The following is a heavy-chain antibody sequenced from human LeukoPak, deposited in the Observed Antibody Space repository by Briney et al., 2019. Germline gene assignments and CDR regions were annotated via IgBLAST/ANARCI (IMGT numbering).Heavy chain of an antibody. V-gene: IGHV6-1*01. Sequence: SQTLSLTCSISGDSVASKSAAWSWIRQSPSRGLEWLGRTYFRSKWDSDHALSVKSRIIINPDTSKNQFSLQLSSVTPEDTAVYYCARDSSGWANYFDCWGQGTLVTVSS. CDR1: GDSVASKSAA. D-gene: IGHD6-19*01. CDR2: TYFRSKWDS. CDR3: ARDSSGWANYFDC. J-gene: IGHJ4*02.